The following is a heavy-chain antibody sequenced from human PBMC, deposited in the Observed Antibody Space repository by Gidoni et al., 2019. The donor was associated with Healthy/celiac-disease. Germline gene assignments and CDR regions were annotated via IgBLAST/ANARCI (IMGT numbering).Heavy chain of an antibody. Sequence: QVQLVQSGAELNNPGASVKVSCTASVYTFTSSGLSWVRQAPGQGLEWMGWISAYNGNTNYAQKLQGRVTMTTDTSTSTAYRELRSLRSDDTAVYYCARAYSGYGDDYWGQGTLVTVSS. J-gene: IGHJ4*02. CDR1: VYTFTSSG. V-gene: IGHV1-18*01. D-gene: IGHD5-12*01. CDR2: ISAYNGNT. CDR3: ARAYSGYGDDY.